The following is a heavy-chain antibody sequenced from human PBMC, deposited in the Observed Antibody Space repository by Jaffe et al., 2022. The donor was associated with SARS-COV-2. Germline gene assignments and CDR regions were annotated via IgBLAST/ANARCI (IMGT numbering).Heavy chain of an antibody. Sequence: EVQLLESGGGLVQPGGSLRLSCAASGFTFRSYAMTWVRQAPGKGLEWVSTFSGGGGGTYYADSVKGRFTISRDNSQNTLYLQMDSLRAEDTAVYYCAKSVSVLAFGDWGQGTLVTVSS. D-gene: IGHD3-16*01. CDR2: FSGGGGGT. V-gene: IGHV3-23*01. CDR3: AKSVSVLAFGD. CDR1: GFTFRSYA. J-gene: IGHJ1*01.